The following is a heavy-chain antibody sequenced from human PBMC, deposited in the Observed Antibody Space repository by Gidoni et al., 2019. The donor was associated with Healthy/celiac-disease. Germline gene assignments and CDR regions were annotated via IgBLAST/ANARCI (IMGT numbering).Heavy chain of an antibody. CDR2: IYYSGST. V-gene: IGHV4-59*01. D-gene: IGHD5-12*01. CDR1: GGSISSYH. J-gene: IGHJ4*02. CDR3: ARGVEMATIGSFDY. Sequence: QVQLQESGPGLVKPSETLSLTCTVSGGSISSYHWSWIRQPPGKGLEWIGYIYYSGSTNYTPSLKSRVTISVDTSKNQFSLKLSSVTAADTAVYYCARGVEMATIGSFDYWGQGTLVTVSS.